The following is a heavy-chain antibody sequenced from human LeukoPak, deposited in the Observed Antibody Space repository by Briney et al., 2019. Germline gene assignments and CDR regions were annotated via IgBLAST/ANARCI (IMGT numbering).Heavy chain of an antibody. V-gene: IGHV4-31*03. D-gene: IGHD4-17*01. J-gene: IGHJ4*02. CDR3: ARDHYGDYGTLDY. CDR1: GGSFSSGSYY. Sequence: SQTLSLTCTVSGGSFSSGSYYWSWIRQHPGKGLEWIGYIFYSGSTYYNPSLKSRVTISIDTSENQFSLKLSSVTAADTAVYYCARDHYGDYGTLDYWGQGTLVTVSS. CDR2: IFYSGST.